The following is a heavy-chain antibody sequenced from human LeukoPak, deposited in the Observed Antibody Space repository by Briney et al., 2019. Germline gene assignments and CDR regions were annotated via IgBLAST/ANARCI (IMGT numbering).Heavy chain of an antibody. CDR1: GGSISSSNYY. J-gene: IGHJ4*02. Sequence: PSETLSLTCSVSGGSISSSNYYWAWIRQPPGKGLQWIGSIFYSGSTYYNPSLKSRVTISVDRSKNQFSLKLRSVTAADTAVYYCARERAVTLRAHYYGSGSYPYWGQGTLVTVSS. V-gene: IGHV4-39*07. CDR3: ARERAVTLRAHYYGSGSYPY. D-gene: IGHD3-10*01. CDR2: IFYSGST.